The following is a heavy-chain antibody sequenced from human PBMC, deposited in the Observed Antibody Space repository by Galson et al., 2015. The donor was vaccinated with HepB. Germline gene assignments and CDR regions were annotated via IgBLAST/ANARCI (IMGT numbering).Heavy chain of an antibody. CDR2: MNPNSGNT. CDR1: GYTFTSYD. CDR3: ARGHRTTVMRSFPTRVGYWFDP. J-gene: IGHJ5*02. Sequence: SVKVSCKASGYTFTSYDINWVRQATGQGLEWMGWMNPNSGNTGYAQKFQGRVTMTRNTSISTAYMELSSLRSEDTAVYYCARGHRTTVMRSFPTRVGYWFDPWGQGTLVTVSS. D-gene: IGHD4-17*01. V-gene: IGHV1-8*01.